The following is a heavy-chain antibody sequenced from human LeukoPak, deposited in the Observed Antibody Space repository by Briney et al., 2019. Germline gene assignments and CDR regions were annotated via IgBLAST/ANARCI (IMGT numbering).Heavy chain of an antibody. Sequence: PGGSLRLSCAASGFTFSTYTMNWVRRAPGKGLEWVSFISSSSSYIYYADSVKGRFTISRDNSKNTLYLQMNSLRAEDTAVYYCAKALFPTVRVLYYFDYWGQGTLVTVSS. CDR1: GFTFSTYT. D-gene: IGHD3-3*01. J-gene: IGHJ4*02. CDR3: AKALFPTVRVLYYFDY. V-gene: IGHV3-21*01. CDR2: ISSSSSYI.